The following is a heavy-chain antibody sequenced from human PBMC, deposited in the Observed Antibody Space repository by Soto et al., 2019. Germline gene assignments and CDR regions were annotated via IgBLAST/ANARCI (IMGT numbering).Heavy chain of an antibody. CDR3: ARGLLRTDIVVVVAATNGMDV. D-gene: IGHD2-15*01. CDR1: GWSFLGFS. CDR2: INHSGST. V-gene: IGHV4-34*01. J-gene: IGHJ6*02. Sequence: ADTLSLTCAVYGWSFLGFSWIRIRKPPRKWLEWIGEINHSGSTNYNPSLKSRVTISVDTSKNQSSLKLSSVTAADTAVYYCARGLLRTDIVVVVAATNGMDVWGQGTTVT.